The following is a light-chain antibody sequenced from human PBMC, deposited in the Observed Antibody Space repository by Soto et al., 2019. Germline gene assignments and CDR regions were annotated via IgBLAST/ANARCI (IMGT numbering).Light chain of an antibody. J-gene: IGKJ1*01. CDR3: QQANTFPWT. CDR1: QGISSR. CDR2: AAS. Sequence: DIQMTQSPSSVSASGGDRVTIACRASQGISSRLAWYQQKPGTPPKLLIYAASTLHSGVPPRLSGSGSGTDFTLTSSSLQPEDFATYYCQQANTFPWTFGQGTKVGIK. V-gene: IGKV1-12*01.